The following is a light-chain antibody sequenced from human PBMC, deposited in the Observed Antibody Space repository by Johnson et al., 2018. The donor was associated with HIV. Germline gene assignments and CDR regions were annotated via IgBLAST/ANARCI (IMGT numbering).Light chain of an antibody. CDR3: GTWDSSMSAV. J-gene: IGLJ1*01. Sequence: QSVLTQPPSVSAAPGQKVTIYCSGGSSNIESNYVSWYQHVPGTAPKLLIYENNKRPSGIPDRFSGSKSGTSATLGITGLQTGDEANDYCGTWDSSMSAVLGSGTKVTVL. CDR2: ENN. CDR1: SSNIESNY. V-gene: IGLV1-51*02.